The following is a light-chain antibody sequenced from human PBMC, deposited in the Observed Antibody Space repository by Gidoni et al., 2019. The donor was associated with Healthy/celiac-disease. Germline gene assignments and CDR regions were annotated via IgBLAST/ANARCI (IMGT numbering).Light chain of an antibody. CDR3: QQANSFPLT. CDR2: AAS. CDR1: QGISSC. V-gene: IGKV1D-12*01. Sequence: DIQMTQSPSSVSASVGDRVTITCRASQGISSCLAWYQQKPGNAPKLLIYAASSLQSGVPSRFSGSGSGTDFTLTISSLQPEDFATYYCQQANSFPLTFGGGTKVEIK. J-gene: IGKJ4*01.